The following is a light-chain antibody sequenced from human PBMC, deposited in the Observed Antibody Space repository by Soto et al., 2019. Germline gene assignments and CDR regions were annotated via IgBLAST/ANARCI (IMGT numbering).Light chain of an antibody. CDR1: QSVSSNY. CDR3: QQYGRSSLT. V-gene: IGKV3-20*01. J-gene: IGKJ4*01. CDR2: GAS. Sequence: EIVLTQSPGSLSFSPWERATLCCMSSQSVSSNYLAWYQQKPGQAPRLLIYGASNKATGIPDRFSGRGSGTDFSLTISRLEPEDFAVYYCQQYGRSSLTFGGGTKVDIK.